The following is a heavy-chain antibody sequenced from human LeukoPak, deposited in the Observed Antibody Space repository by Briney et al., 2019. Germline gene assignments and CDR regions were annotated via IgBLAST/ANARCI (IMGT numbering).Heavy chain of an antibody. J-gene: IGHJ4*02. V-gene: IGHV1-69*04. CDR2: IIPILGIA. Sequence: VASVKVSCKASGGTFSSYAISWVRQAPGQGLEWMGRIIPILGIANYAQKFQGRVTITADESTSTAYMELSSLRSEDTAVYYCARESGISAGSFDYWGQGTLVTVSS. D-gene: IGHD3-3*01. CDR3: ARESGISAGSFDY. CDR1: GGTFSSYA.